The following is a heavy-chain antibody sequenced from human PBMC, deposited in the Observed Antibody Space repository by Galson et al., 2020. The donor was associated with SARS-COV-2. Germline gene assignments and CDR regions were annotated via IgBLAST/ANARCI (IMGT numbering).Heavy chain of an antibody. CDR2: IGTAGDT. D-gene: IGHD3-9*01. Sequence: GGSLRLSCAASGFTVSSYDMHWVRQATGKGLEWVSAIGTAGDTYYPGSVKGRFTISRENAKNSLYLQMNSLRAGDTAVYHCARGDYDILTGYSTLRKYYYYYMDVWGKGTTVTVSS. V-gene: IGHV3-13*01. J-gene: IGHJ6*03. CDR3: ARGDYDILTGYSTLRKYYYYYMDV. CDR1: GFTVSSYD.